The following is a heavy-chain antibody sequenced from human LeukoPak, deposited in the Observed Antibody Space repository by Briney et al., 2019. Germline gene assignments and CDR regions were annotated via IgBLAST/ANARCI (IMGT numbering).Heavy chain of an antibody. J-gene: IGHJ4*02. CDR1: GGSISSYY. D-gene: IGHD4-17*01. CDR2: IYYSGST. Sequence: SETLSLTCTVSGGSISSYYWSWIRQPPGKGREWIGYIYYSGSTNYNPSLKSRFTISVDTSKNQFSLKLSSVTAADTAVYYCARGPSRDSYGSDFDYWGQGTLVTVSS. V-gene: IGHV4-59*01. CDR3: ARGPSRDSYGSDFDY.